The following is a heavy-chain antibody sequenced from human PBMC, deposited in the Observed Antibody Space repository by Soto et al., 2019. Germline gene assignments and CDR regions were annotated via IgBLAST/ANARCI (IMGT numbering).Heavy chain of an antibody. CDR1: GFTFSNYD. V-gene: IGHV3-13*01. Sequence: PGGSLRLSCAASGFTFSNYDMHWVRQVTGKGLEWVSGITTAGDTYYPGSVKGRFTISREKAKNSLYLQMNSLSAGDTAVYYCARELHGGSYGMDVWGQGTTGTVAS. J-gene: IGHJ6*02. CDR3: ARELHGGSYGMDV. CDR2: ITTAGDT.